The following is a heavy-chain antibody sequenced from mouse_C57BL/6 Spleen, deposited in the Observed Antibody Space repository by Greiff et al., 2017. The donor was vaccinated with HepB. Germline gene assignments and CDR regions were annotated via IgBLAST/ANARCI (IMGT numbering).Heavy chain of an antibody. CDR2: IHPNSGST. D-gene: IGHD1-1*01. J-gene: IGHJ2*01. V-gene: IGHV1-64*01. CDR1: GYTFTSYW. CDR3: ARWAHYYGSSYDYFDY. Sequence: QVQLQQPGAELVKPGASVKLSCKASGYTFTSYWMHWVKQRPGQGLEWIGMIHPNSGSTNYNEKFKSKATLTVDKSSSTAYMQLSSLTSEDSAVYYCARWAHYYGSSYDYFDYWGQGTTLTVSS.